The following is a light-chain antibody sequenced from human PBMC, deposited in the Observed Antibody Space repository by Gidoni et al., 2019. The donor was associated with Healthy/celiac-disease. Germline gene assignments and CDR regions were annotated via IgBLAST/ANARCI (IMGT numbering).Light chain of an antibody. Sequence: DSQMTQSPSSLSASVGDRVTITCRASQSISSYLNWYQQKPGKAPNLLIYAASSLQSGVPSRFSGSGSATDFTLTISRLPPEDFATYYCQQSYSTFYTFGQGTKLEIK. J-gene: IGKJ2*01. CDR2: AAS. V-gene: IGKV1-39*01. CDR3: QQSYSTFYT. CDR1: QSISSY.